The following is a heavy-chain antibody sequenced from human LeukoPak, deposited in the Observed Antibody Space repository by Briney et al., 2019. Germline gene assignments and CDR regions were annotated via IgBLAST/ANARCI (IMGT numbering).Heavy chain of an antibody. D-gene: IGHD5-12*01. CDR2: IYYSGST. J-gene: IGHJ4*02. V-gene: IGHV4-39*01. CDR1: GGSISSTTSY. CDR3: ARRSVDIVATIVDY. Sequence: SETLSHTCAVSGGSISSTTSYWGWIRQPPGKGLEWIGRIYYSGSTYYNPSLKSRVTISIDTSKNQFSLKLSSVTAADTAVYYCARRSVDIVATIVDYWGQGTLVTVSS.